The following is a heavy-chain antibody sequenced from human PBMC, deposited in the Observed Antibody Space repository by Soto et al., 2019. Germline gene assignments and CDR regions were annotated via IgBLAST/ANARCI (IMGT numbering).Heavy chain of an antibody. D-gene: IGHD2-21*02. CDR3: ARESGDWPLNWFDP. CDR1: GFNFSNHW. CDR2: ITSDGKSK. V-gene: IGHV3-74*01. Sequence: GGSLRLSCAAPGFNFSNHWMHWVRQRPAEGLVWVSRITSDGKSKAYAESVKGRFAISRDNAKNTLYLQMNGLTAEDTAVYYCARESGDWPLNWFDPWGQGTLVTVSS. J-gene: IGHJ5*02.